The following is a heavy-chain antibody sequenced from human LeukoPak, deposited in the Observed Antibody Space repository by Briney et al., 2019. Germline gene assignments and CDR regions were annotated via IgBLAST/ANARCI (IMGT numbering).Heavy chain of an antibody. Sequence: ASVKVSCKASGYTFTSYYMHWVRQAPGQGLEWMGIINPSGGSTSYAQKFQGRVTMTRDTSTSTVCMELSSLRSEDTAVYYCARTSPYYDYVWGSYRPYYFDYWGQGTLVTVSS. CDR3: ARTSPYYDYVWGSYRPYYFDY. CDR2: INPSGGST. D-gene: IGHD3-16*02. CDR1: GYTFTSYY. V-gene: IGHV1-46*01. J-gene: IGHJ4*02.